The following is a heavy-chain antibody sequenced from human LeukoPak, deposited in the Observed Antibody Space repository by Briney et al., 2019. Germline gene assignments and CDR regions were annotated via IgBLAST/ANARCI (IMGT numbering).Heavy chain of an antibody. CDR2: INHSGST. Sequence: SETLSLTCAVYGESFSGYYWSWIRQPPGKGLEWIGEINHSGSTNYNPSLKSRVTISVDTSKNQFSLKLSSVTAADTAVYYCARGPFTTGYWWYSGNSWYFDYWGQGTLVTVSS. V-gene: IGHV4-34*01. CDR1: GESFSGYY. D-gene: IGHD2-8*02. CDR3: ARGPFTTGYWWYSGNSWYFDY. J-gene: IGHJ4*02.